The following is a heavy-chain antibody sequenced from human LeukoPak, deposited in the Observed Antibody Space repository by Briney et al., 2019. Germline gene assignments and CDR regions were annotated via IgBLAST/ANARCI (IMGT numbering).Heavy chain of an antibody. J-gene: IGHJ5*02. Sequence: GGSLRLSCAASGFTFSRYGMHWVRQAPGKGLEWVAVISYDGSNKYYGDSVKGRFTISRDNSKNTLFLQMNSLRAEDTAVYYCAKALSGTYYNWFDPWGQGTLVTVSS. CDR3: AKALSGTYYNWFDP. CDR2: ISYDGSNK. CDR1: GFTFSRYG. V-gene: IGHV3-30*18. D-gene: IGHD1-26*01.